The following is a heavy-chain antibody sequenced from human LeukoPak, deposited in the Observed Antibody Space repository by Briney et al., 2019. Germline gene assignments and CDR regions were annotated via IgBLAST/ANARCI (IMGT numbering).Heavy chain of an antibody. CDR2: INSDGSST. Sequence: GGSLRLSCAASGFTFSSYWKHWVRQAPGKGLVWVSRINSDGSSTSYADSVKGRFTISRDNAKNTLYLQMNSLRAEDTAVYYCATLKKVAFGMNYWGQGTLVTVSS. CDR1: GFTFSSYW. CDR3: ATLKKVAFGMNY. V-gene: IGHV3-74*01. D-gene: IGHD3-10*01. J-gene: IGHJ4*02.